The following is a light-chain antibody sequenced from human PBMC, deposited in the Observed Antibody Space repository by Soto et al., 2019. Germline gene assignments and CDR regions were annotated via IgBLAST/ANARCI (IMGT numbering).Light chain of an antibody. V-gene: IGLV1-44*01. CDR2: NTN. Sequence: QLVLTQPPSASGTPGQRVSMSCSGSSSNIGSNTVNWYQQLPGTAPKLLIYNTNQRPSGVPDRISGSKSGTSASLAISGLQSGDEADYYCAAWDESLSGVVFGGGTQLTVL. J-gene: IGLJ2*01. CDR1: SSNIGSNT. CDR3: AAWDESLSGVV.